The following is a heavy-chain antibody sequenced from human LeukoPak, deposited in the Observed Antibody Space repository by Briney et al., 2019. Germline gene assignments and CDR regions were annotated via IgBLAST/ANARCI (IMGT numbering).Heavy chain of an antibody. CDR2: IYTSGST. D-gene: IGHD2-2*01. J-gene: IGHJ6*03. Sequence: PSQTLSLTCTVSGGSISSGGYYWSWIRQHPGKGLEWIGYIYTSGSTNYNPSLKSRVTISVDTSKNQFSLKLSSVTAADTAVYYCARRVGSTSPYYYHYMDVWGKGTPVTVSS. V-gene: IGHV4-31*03. CDR3: ARRVGSTSPYYYHYMDV. CDR1: GGSISSGGYY.